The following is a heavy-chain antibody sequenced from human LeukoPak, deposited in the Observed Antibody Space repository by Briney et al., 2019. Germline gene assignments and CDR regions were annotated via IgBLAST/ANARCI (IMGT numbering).Heavy chain of an antibody. Sequence: GGSLRLSCIASGLSFSTYGMHWVRQFPGKGLEWVALISHDGSDDYYGDSVKGRFTISRDNSQNTLYLQMNSLGPEDTALYYCVAPSTVPSNWETLEYWGHGTLVTVSS. J-gene: IGHJ4*01. CDR3: VAPSTVPSNWETLEY. D-gene: IGHD7-27*01. CDR2: ISHDGSDD. CDR1: GLSFSTYG. V-gene: IGHV3-30*03.